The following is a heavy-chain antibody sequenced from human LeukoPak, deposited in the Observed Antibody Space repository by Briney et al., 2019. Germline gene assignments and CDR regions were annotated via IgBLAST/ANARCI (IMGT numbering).Heavy chain of an antibody. CDR3: ARGTKMTAATYYFDY. Sequence: GGSLRLSCAASGFTFSSYSMNWVRQAPGKGLEWVSSISSSSSYIYYADSVKGRFTLSRDNAKSSLYLQMNSLRAEDTAVYYCARGTKMTAATYYFDYWGQGTLVTVSS. J-gene: IGHJ4*02. V-gene: IGHV3-21*01. CDR2: ISSSSSYI. D-gene: IGHD2-21*02. CDR1: GFTFSSYS.